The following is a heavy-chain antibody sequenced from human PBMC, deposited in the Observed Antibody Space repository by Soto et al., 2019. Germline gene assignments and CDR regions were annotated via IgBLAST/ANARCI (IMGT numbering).Heavy chain of an antibody. CDR3: ARDGSGSYYNVYFDY. CDR1: GGTFSSYA. CDR2: IIPIFGTA. J-gene: IGHJ4*02. V-gene: IGHV1-69*13. D-gene: IGHD3-10*01. Sequence: GASVKVSCKASGGTFSSYAISWVRQAPGQGLEWMGGIIPIFGTANYAQKFQGRVTTTADETTSTAYMELSSLRSDNTAVYYCARDGSGSYYNVYFDYWGQGTLVTVSS.